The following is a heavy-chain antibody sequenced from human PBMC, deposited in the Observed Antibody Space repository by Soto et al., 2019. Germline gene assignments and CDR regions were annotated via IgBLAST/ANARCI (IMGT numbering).Heavy chain of an antibody. V-gene: IGHV1-8*01. J-gene: IGHJ3*02. CDR3: ARGGIITMIVPDAFDI. Sequence: ASVKVCCKASGYTFTSYDSNWVRQAPGQGLEWMGWMNPNSGNTGYAQKFQGRVTMTRNTSISTAYMELSSLRSEDTAVYYCARGGIITMIVPDAFDIWGQGTMVTVSS. D-gene: IGHD3-22*01. CDR2: MNPNSGNT. CDR1: GYTFTSYD.